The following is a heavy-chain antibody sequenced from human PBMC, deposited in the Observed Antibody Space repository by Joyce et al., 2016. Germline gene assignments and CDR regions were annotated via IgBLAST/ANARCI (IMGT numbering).Heavy chain of an antibody. J-gene: IGHJ5*01. CDR3: ARVGDGWFDY. V-gene: IGHV3-48*01. Sequence: EVRLVESGGGLVRPGGSLGLSCTASGFIFSDYRMTWARKAPGKVPEFPSFIDSACNIVHWADSGKGRSTFSRDNAKKSLDMQINDLRVEDTAVYYCARVGDGWFDYWGRGTLVIVSS. CDR1: GFIFSDYR. CDR2: IDSACNIV.